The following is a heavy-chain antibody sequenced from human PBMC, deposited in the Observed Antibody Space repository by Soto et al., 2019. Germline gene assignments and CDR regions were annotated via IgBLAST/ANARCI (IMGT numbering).Heavy chain of an antibody. CDR1: GGSIGSFY. J-gene: IGHJ4*02. Sequence: XETLSLTCTVAGGSIGSFYWSWIRQPPGKGLDWIANIHYSGNTNYNPSLKSRVSISVDTSRNQVSLKVNSVTAADTAVYYCARVDNYLPSNWGQGTLVTVSS. CDR2: IHYSGNT. CDR3: ARVDNYLPSN. V-gene: IGHV4-59*01. D-gene: IGHD3-10*01.